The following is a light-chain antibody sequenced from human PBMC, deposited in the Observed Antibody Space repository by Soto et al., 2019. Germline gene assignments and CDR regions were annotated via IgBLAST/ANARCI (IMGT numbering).Light chain of an antibody. CDR3: SSYTSSSTLFYV. CDR1: SSDVGGYNY. J-gene: IGLJ1*01. Sequence: QSVLTQPASVSGSPXQSITISCTGTSSDVGGYNYVSWYQQHPGKAPKLMIYDVSNRPSGVSNRFSGSKSGNTASLTISGLQAEDEADYYCSSYTSSSTLFYVFGNGTKVNVL. V-gene: IGLV2-14*01. CDR2: DVS.